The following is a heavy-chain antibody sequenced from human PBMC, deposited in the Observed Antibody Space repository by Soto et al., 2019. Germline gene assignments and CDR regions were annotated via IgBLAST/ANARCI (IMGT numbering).Heavy chain of an antibody. V-gene: IGHV1-18*01. CDR2: ISAYNGNT. D-gene: IGHD3-10*01. CDR1: GYTFTSYG. CDR3: ARGSTMVRGVDYYGMDV. Sequence: ASVKVSCKASGYTFTSYGISWVRQAPGQGLALMGWISAYNGNTNYAQKLQGRVTMTTDTSTSTAYMELRSLRSDDTAVYYCARGSTMVRGVDYYGMDVWGQGTTVTGS. J-gene: IGHJ6*02.